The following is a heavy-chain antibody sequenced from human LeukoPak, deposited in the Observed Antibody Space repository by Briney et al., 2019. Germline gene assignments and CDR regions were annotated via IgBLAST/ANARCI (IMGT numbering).Heavy chain of an antibody. CDR1: GFTFTDYY. CDR2: ISSSGTII. CDR3: ARRTSGIDY. V-gene: IGHV3-11*01. J-gene: IGHJ4*02. Sequence: PGGSLRLSCAASGFTFTDYYMSWIRQAPGKGLEWVSYISSSGTIIYYADSVKGRFTISRDNAKNSLYPQMNGLRAEDTAVYYCARRTSGIDYWGQGTLVTVSS.